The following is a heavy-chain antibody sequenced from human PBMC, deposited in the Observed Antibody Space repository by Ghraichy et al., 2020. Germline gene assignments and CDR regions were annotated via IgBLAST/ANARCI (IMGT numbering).Heavy chain of an antibody. V-gene: IGHV4-4*07. CDR1: GGSISSYY. CDR3: VREGPGSGYYPLDY. D-gene: IGHD3-22*01. CDR2: IYTSGST. Sequence: SETLSLTCTVSGGSISSYYWSWIRQPAGKGLEWIGRIYTSGSTNYNPSLKSRVTMSVDTSKNQFSLKLSSVTAADTAVYYCVREGPGSGYYPLDYWGQGTLVTVSS. J-gene: IGHJ4*02.